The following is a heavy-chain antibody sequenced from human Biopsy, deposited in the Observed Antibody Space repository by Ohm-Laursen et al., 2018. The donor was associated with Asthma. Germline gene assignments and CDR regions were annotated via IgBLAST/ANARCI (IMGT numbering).Heavy chain of an antibody. Sequence: SLRLSCSASGFTFSSYAMSWVRQAPGKGLEWVSAISGSGGSTYYADSVKGRFTISRDNSKNTLYLQMNSLRAEDTAVYYCAKAERYIDWYWFDSWGQGTLVTVSS. CDR3: AKAERYIDWYWFDS. D-gene: IGHD3-9*01. J-gene: IGHJ5*01. CDR2: ISGSGGST. V-gene: IGHV3-23*01. CDR1: GFTFSSYA.